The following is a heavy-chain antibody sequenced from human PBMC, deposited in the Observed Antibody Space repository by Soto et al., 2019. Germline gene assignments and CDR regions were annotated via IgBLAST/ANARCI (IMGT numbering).Heavy chain of an antibody. CDR3: AREALSKYRGSDLDY. J-gene: IGHJ4*02. CDR1: GYTFTSYA. CDR2: INAGNGNT. V-gene: IGHV1-3*01. Sequence: GASVKVSCKASGYTFTSYAMHWVRQAPGQRLEWMGWINAGNGNTKYSQKFQGRVTITRDTSASTAYMELSSLRSEDTAVYYCAREALSKYRGSDLDYWGQGTLVTVSS. D-gene: IGHD3-16*02.